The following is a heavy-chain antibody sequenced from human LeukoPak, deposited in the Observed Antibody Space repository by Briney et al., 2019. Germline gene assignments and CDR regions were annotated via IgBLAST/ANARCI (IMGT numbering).Heavy chain of an antibody. J-gene: IGHJ4*02. CDR3: ARATSWSGYHFLLDY. Sequence: PGGSLRLSCAASGFTFSSYSMNWVRQAPGKGLEWVSSISSSSSYIYYADSVKGRFTISRDNAKNSLYLQMNSLRAADTAVYYCARATSWSGYHFLLDYWGQGTLVTVSS. CDR1: GFTFSSYS. V-gene: IGHV3-21*04. CDR2: ISSSSSYI. D-gene: IGHD3-3*01.